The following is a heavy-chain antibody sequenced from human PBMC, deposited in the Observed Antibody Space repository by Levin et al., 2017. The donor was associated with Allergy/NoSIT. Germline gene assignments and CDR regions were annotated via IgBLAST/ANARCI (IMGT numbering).Heavy chain of an antibody. J-gene: IGHJ5*02. CDR3: ARHTYYDTGTYRRFDP. V-gene: IGHV4-39*01. Sequence: PSETLSLTCTISGGSITSSSYFWGWIRQPPGKGLEWLGSIYYTGSTYYNPSLKSRVTISIDTSKNQLSLKLSSVTAADTAIYYCARHTYYDTGTYRRFDPWGQGTLVTVSS. CDR2: IYYTGST. CDR1: GGSITSSSYF. D-gene: IGHD3-10*01.